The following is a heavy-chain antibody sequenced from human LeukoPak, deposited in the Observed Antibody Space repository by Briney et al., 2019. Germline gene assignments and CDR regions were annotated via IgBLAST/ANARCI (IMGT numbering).Heavy chain of an antibody. Sequence: LWASVKVSCTASGYTFTSYYMHWVRQAPGQGLEWMGIINPSGGSTSYAQKFQGRVTMTRDTSTSTVYMELSSLRSEDTAVYYCARDPGGSGYDWNYFDYWGQGTLVTVSS. D-gene: IGHD5-12*01. CDR1: GYTFTSYY. CDR2: INPSGGST. J-gene: IGHJ4*02. V-gene: IGHV1-46*01. CDR3: ARDPGGSGYDWNYFDY.